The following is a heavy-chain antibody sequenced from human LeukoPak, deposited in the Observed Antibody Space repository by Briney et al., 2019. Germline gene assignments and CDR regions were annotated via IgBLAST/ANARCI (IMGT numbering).Heavy chain of an antibody. CDR1: GYTLTELS. D-gene: IGHD4-17*01. CDR2: FDPEDGET. CDR3: ARGWGSVTTSTYHFDY. V-gene: IGHV1-24*01. Sequence: ASVKVSCKVSGYTLTELSLHWVRQAPGKGLEWMGGFDPEDGETIYAQKFQGRVTITADESTSTAYMDLISLRSEDTAIYYCARGWGSVTTSTYHFDYWGQGTLVTVSS. J-gene: IGHJ4*02.